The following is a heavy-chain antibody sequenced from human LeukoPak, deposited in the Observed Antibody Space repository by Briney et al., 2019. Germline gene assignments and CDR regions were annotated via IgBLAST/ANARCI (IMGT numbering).Heavy chain of an antibody. CDR3: AREQLEPSSHPFDP. CDR2: INSDGSRT. V-gene: IGHV3-74*03. D-gene: IGHD1-1*01. Sequence: GGSLRLSCAASGITFSSHWMHWVRQTPEKGLGWVSRINSDGSRTTYADSVKGRFTISRDNAKNTLYLQMNSLRAEDTAVYYCAREQLEPSSHPFDPWGQGTLVTVSS. CDR1: GITFSSHW. J-gene: IGHJ5*02.